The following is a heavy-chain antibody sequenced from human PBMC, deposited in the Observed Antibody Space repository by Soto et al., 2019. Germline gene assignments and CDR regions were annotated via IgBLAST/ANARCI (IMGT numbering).Heavy chain of an antibody. J-gene: IGHJ6*02. CDR1: GFSFSSYG. Sequence: QVQLVESGGGVVQPGRSLRLSCAASGFSFSSYGMHWVRQAPGKGLEWVAVISYDGSNKYYADSVKGRFTISRDNSKNTLYLQMNSLRAEDTAVYYCAKVRNDFWSVRMDVWGQGTTLTVSS. D-gene: IGHD3-3*01. CDR2: ISYDGSNK. V-gene: IGHV3-30*18. CDR3: AKVRNDFWSVRMDV.